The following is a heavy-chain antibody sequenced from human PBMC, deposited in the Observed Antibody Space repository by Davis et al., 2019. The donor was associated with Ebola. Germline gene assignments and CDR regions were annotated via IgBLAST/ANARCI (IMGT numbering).Heavy chain of an antibody. V-gene: IGHV4-34*01. CDR1: GGSFSGYY. CDR2: INHSGST. J-gene: IGHJ6*02. CDR3: ARGRYFDWLLLAPYYYYGMDV. Sequence: MPSETLSLTCAVYGGSFSGYYWSWIRQPPGKGLGWIGEINHSGSTNYNPSLKSRVTISVDTSKNQFSLKLSSVTAADTAVYYGARGRYFDWLLLAPYYYYGMDVWGQGTTVTVSS. D-gene: IGHD3-9*01.